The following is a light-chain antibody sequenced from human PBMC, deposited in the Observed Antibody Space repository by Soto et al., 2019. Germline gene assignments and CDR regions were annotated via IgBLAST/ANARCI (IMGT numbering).Light chain of an antibody. Sequence: EMVLTHSPNSLSFSPVSRSTLSCSASQSVSSYLAWYQQKPGQAPRLLIYDASNRATGIPARFSGSGSGTDFTLTISSLEPEDFAVYYCQQRSNWPPITFGQGTRLEIK. V-gene: IGKV3-11*01. CDR1: QSVSSY. CDR2: DAS. CDR3: QQRSNWPPIT. J-gene: IGKJ5*01.